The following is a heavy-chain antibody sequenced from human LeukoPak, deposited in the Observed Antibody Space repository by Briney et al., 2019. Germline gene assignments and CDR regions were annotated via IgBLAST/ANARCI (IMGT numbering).Heavy chain of an antibody. D-gene: IGHD6-6*01. CDR1: GFTFSSYA. CDR3: AKNTQYSGYYDC. V-gene: IGHV3-23*01. Sequence: GSLRLSCAASGFTFSSYAMSWVRQVPGKGPEWVSFISDSGGITYYADSVKGRFTISRDNSKNTLYLQMNSLRAEDTAVYYCAKNTQYSGYYDCWGQGTLVAVSS. J-gene: IGHJ4*02. CDR2: ISDSGGIT.